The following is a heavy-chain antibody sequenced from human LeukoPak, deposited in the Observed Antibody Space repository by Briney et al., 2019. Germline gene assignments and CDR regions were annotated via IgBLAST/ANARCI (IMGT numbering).Heavy chain of an antibody. V-gene: IGHV4-34*01. CDR2: IYYSGST. CDR1: GGSFSGYY. Sequence: PSETLSLTCAVYGGSFSGYYWSWIRQPPGKGLEWIGSIYYSGSTYYNPSLKSRVTISVDTSKNQFSLKLSSVTAADTAVYYCAGNYGDESFDYWGQGTLVTVSS. CDR3: AGNYGDESFDY. J-gene: IGHJ4*02. D-gene: IGHD4-17*01.